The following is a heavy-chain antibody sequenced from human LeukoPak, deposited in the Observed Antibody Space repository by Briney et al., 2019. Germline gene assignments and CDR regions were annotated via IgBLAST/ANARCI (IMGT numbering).Heavy chain of an antibody. D-gene: IGHD1-26*01. Sequence: GGSLRLSGAASGFTFSSYLMSWVRQAPGKGLEWVANIKHDGSAKYYVDSVKGRFTISRHNAQNSLYLQMNGLRADDTAVYYCVYRNDFNYWGQGTLVTVSS. CDR3: VYRNDFNY. J-gene: IGHJ4*02. CDR2: IKHDGSAK. V-gene: IGHV3-7*02. CDR1: GFTFSSYL.